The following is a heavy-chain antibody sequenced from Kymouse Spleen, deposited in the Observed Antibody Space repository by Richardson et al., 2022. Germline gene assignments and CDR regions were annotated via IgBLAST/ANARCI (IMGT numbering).Heavy chain of an antibody. D-gene: IGHD6-19*01. J-gene: IGHJ6*02. CDR3: AKEGSSGWPYYYYYYGMDV. Sequence: EVQLVESGGGLVQPGRSLRLSCAASGFTFDDYAMHWVRQAPGKGLEWVSGISWNSGSIGYADSVKGRFTISRDNAKNSLYLQMNSLRAEDTALYYCAKEGSSGWPYYYYYYGMDVWGQGTTVTVSS. V-gene: IGHV3-9*01. CDR2: ISWNSGSI. CDR1: GFTFDDYA.